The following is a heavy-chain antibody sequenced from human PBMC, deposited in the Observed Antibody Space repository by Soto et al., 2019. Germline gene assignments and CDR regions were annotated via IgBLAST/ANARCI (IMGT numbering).Heavy chain of an antibody. J-gene: IGHJ6*02. D-gene: IGHD3-3*01. CDR3: ARAIFGVVLARYSMDV. CDR2: IFYSGST. V-gene: IGHV4-30-4*01. Sequence: QVQPQESGPGLVKPSQTLALTCTVSGGSISNNDYYWSWIRQPPGKGLECIGYIFYSGSTYYNPSPESRITMSVDTSKNQFSLQLGSVTPADTAVYFCARAIFGVVLARYSMDVWGQGTTVTISS. CDR1: GGSISNNDYY.